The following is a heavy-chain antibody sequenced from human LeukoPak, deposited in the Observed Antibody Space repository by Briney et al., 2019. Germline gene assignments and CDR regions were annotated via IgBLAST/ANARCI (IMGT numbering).Heavy chain of an antibody. J-gene: IGHJ5*02. V-gene: IGHV4-34*01. CDR3: AREVPSLATTVRRGWFDP. CDR1: GGSFSGYY. Sequence: SETLSLTCAVYGGSFSGYYWSWIRQPPGKGLEWIGEINHSGSTNYNPSLKSRVTISVDTSKNQFSLKLSSVTAADTAVYYCAREVPSLATTVRRGWFDPWGQGTLVTVSS. CDR2: INHSGST. D-gene: IGHD5-12*01.